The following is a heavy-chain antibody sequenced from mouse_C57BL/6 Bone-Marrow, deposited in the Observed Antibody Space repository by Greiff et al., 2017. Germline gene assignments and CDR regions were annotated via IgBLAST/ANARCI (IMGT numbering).Heavy chain of an antibody. J-gene: IGHJ2*01. V-gene: IGHV5-6*02. CDR1: GFTFSSYG. CDR3: ARRDGTYFDY. CDR2: ISSGGSYT. D-gene: IGHD4-1*01. Sequence: EVTLVESGGDLVKPGGSLKLSCAASGFTFSSYGMSWVRQTPDKRLEWVATISSGGSYTYYPDSVKGRFTISRDNAKNTLYLQMSSLKSEDTAMYYCARRDGTYFDYWGQGTTLTVSS.